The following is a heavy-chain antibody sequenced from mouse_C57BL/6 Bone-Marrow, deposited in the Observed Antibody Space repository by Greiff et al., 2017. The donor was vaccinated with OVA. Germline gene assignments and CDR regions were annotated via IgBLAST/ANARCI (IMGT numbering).Heavy chain of an antibody. CDR1: GFTFSSYA. CDR2: ISDGGSYT. CDR3: AREWPRGFAY. J-gene: IGHJ3*01. Sequence: EVMLVESGGGLVKPGGSLKLSCAASGFTFSSYAMSWVRQTPEKRLEWVATISDGGSYTYYPDNVKGRFTISRDNAKNNLYLQMSHLKSEDTAMYYCAREWPRGFAYWGQGTLVTVSA. V-gene: IGHV5-4*01.